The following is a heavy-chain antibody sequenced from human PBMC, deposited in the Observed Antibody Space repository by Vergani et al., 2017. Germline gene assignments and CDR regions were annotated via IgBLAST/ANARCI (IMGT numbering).Heavy chain of an antibody. CDR1: GFSLSTSGMC. CDR2: IDWNDDK. D-gene: IGHD6-19*01. CDR3: AHSSGWGWFDP. V-gene: IGHV2-5*08. J-gene: IGHJ5*02. Sequence: QVTLRESGPALVKPTQTLTLTCTFSGFSLSTSGMCVSWIRQPPGKALEWLALIDWNDDKRYSPSLKSRLTITKDTSKNQVVLTMTNMDPVDTATYYCAHSSGWGWFDPWGQGTLVTVSS.